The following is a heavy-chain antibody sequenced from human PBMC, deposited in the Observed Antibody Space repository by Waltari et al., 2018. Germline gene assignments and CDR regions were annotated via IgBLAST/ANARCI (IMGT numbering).Heavy chain of an antibody. Sequence: QVQLVASGGGVVQPGRSLRLSCAASGFAFSSCAMHWVRQAPGKGLEGVAVIWSDGRYEYYADSVKGRFTVSRDNSKTALFVQMNSLRAEDTAVYYCAGALGSGSFLIDFWGQGTLVTVSS. CDR3: AGALGSGSFLIDF. J-gene: IGHJ4*02. CDR1: GFAFSSCA. V-gene: IGHV3-33*01. D-gene: IGHD3-10*01. CDR2: IWSDGRYE.